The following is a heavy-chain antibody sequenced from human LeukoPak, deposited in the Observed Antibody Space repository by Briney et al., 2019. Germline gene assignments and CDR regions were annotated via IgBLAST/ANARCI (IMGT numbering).Heavy chain of an antibody. CDR3: ARGDYYYMDV. J-gene: IGHJ6*03. V-gene: IGHV4-39*07. Sequence: PSETLSLTCTVSGGSISSSNYYWGWIRQPPGKGLEWIGSIYYSGSTNYNPSLKSRVTISIDTSKNQFSLKLSSVTAADTAVYYCARGDYYYMDVWGKGTTVTVPS. CDR2: IYYSGST. CDR1: GGSISSSNYY.